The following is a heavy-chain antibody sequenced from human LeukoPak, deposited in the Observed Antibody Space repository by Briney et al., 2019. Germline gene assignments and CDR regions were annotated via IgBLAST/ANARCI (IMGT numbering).Heavy chain of an antibody. CDR3: ARDRCSSTSCYAGGENWFDP. J-gene: IGHJ5*02. Sequence: SETLSLTCTVPGGSISSYYWSWVRQPAGKGLEWIGRIYTSGSTNYNPSLKSRVTMSVDTSKNQFSLKLSSVTAADTAVYYCARDRCSSTSCYAGGENWFDPWGQGTLVTVSS. CDR2: IYTSGST. D-gene: IGHD2-2*01. V-gene: IGHV4-4*07. CDR1: GGSISSYY.